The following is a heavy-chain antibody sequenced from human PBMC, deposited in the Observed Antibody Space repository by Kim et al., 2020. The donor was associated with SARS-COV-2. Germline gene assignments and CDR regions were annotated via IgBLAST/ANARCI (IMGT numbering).Heavy chain of an antibody. Sequence: SPSFQGQVTISVDKSIATTYLQWSSLKASDTAIYYCARRIGNSGSFRFDYWGQGTPVTVSS. J-gene: IGHJ4*02. CDR3: ARRIGNSGSFRFDY. V-gene: IGHV5-51*01. D-gene: IGHD3-10*01.